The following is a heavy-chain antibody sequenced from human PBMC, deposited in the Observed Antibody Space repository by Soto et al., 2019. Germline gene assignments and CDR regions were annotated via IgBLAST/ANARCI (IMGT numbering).Heavy chain of an antibody. D-gene: IGHD6-6*01. V-gene: IGHV1-69*12. CDR3: ESRPVNEYSSSSHHASDI. Sequence: QVQLVQSGAEVKKPGSSVKVSCKASGGTFSSYAIRWVRQAPGQGLEWMGGIIPIFGTSNYAQKFQGRVTITADESTTTAYMELGSLRSEATAVYYCESRPVNEYSSSSHHASDIWGQGTMVTDSS. CDR2: IIPIFGTS. CDR1: GGTFSSYA. J-gene: IGHJ3*02.